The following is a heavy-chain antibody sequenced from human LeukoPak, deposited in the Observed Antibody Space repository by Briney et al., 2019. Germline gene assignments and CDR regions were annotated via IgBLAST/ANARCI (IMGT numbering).Heavy chain of an antibody. CDR1: GGTFSSYA. D-gene: IGHD3-10*01. CDR2: IIPIFGTA. J-gene: IGHJ6*03. CDR3: ARAAYGSGIDYYYYMDV. V-gene: IGHV1-69*05. Sequence: ASLKVSCKASGGTFSSYAISWVRQAPGQGLEWMGGIIPIFGTANYAQKFQGRVTITTDESTSTAYMELSSLRSEDTAVYYCARAAYGSGIDYYYYMDVWGKGTTVTVSS.